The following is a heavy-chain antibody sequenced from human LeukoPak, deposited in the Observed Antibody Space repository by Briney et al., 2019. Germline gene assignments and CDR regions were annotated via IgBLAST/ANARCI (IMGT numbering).Heavy chain of an antibody. D-gene: IGHD4-11*01. CDR1: GYSISSGYY. V-gene: IGHV4-38-2*01. CDR3: ARGYSNSYFDY. CDR2: IYHSGST. J-gene: IGHJ4*02. Sequence: PSETLSLTCVVSGYSISSGYYWAWIRQPPGKGLEWIGNIYHSGSTYYNPSLKSRVTISVDTSKNQFSLKLSSVTAADTAVYYCARGYSNSYFDYWGQGTLVTVSS.